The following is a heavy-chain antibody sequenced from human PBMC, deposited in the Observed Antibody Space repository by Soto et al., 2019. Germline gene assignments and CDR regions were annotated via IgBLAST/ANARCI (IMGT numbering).Heavy chain of an antibody. V-gene: IGHV1-2*02. Sequence: HEHLVQSGAEVKRPGASLKVSCKASGYSFTGYYIHWVRQAPGQGLEWMGWINPDSGATNYAQNLQGRVTVTSDSSISTASMDLTSLTSDDTAVYYCARGDYGTGGYPFPYFDYWGQGTLVIVSS. D-gene: IGHD2-8*02. J-gene: IGHJ4*02. CDR3: ARGDYGTGGYPFPYFDY. CDR1: GYSFTGYY. CDR2: INPDSGAT.